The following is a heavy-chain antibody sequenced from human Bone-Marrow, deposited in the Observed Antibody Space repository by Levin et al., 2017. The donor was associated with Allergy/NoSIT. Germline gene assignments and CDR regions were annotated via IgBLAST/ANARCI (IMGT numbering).Heavy chain of an antibody. V-gene: IGHV3-7*04. CDR3: ARGHNGLEV. CDR1: GLQFSNFW. CDR2: IKQDGSEK. Sequence: AGGSLRLSCEASGLQFSNFWMTWVRQAPGKGLEWVAHIKQDGSEKFYVDSLEGRFTISRDNAKRSLYLQLNSLRAEDTAVYYCARGHNGLEVWGQGTTVTVSS. J-gene: IGHJ6*02.